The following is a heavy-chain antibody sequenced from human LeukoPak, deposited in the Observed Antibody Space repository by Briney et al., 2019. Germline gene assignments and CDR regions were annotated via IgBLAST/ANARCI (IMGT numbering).Heavy chain of an antibody. CDR3: AKAYGSGSYYNVGYFDY. D-gene: IGHD3-10*01. J-gene: IGHJ4*02. V-gene: IGHV3-23*01. CDR2: ISGSGDST. CDR1: GFTFSSYA. Sequence: PGGSLRLSCAASGFTFSSYAMSWVRQAPGKGLEWVSAISGSGDSTYYADSVKGRFTISRDNSKNTLYLQMNSLRAEDTAVYYCAKAYGSGSYYNVGYFDYWGQGTLVTVSS.